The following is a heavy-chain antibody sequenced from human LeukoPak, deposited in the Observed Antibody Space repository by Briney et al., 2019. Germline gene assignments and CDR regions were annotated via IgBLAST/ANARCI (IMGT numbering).Heavy chain of an antibody. Sequence: SETLSLTCTVSGGFISSYYWGWIRQTPGQGLEWIGHIYYSGNTYYKPSLTRQLTISVDTSNTQFSLRLSSLPAADTSVYYCARVVGWGKWYFDLWGRGTLVTVSS. CDR1: GGFISSYY. CDR2: IYYSGNT. CDR3: ARVVGWGKWYFDL. J-gene: IGHJ2*01. D-gene: IGHD6-19*01. V-gene: IGHV4-59*01.